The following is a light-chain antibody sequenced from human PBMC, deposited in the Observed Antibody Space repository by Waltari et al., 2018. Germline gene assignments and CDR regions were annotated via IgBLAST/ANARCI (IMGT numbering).Light chain of an antibody. CDR3: TSYTAKTLL. CDR1: TSDVGGYDF. J-gene: IGLJ2*01. CDR2: EVT. V-gene: IGLV2-14*01. Sequence: QSALTQPASVSGSPGQSITISCTGVTSDVGGYDFISWYQQHPGEAPRLILYEVTIRPSGVSNRVSGSQSGTTASRTISGLQAEDEASYYCTSYTAKTLLFGGGTKLTVL.